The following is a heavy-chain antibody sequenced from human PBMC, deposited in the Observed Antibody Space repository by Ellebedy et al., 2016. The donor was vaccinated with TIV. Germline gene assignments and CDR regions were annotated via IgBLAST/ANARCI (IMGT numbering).Heavy chain of an antibody. J-gene: IGHJ4*02. V-gene: IGHV3-74*01. CDR2: LYSDGSST. CDR1: GFNFSIYW. CDR3: ARGSGIVPDY. Sequence: GGSLRLSCAASGFNFSIYWMHWVRQAPGKGLVWVSRLYSDGSSTSYADSVKGRFTISRDNAKSTLYLQMNSLRAEDTAVYYCARGSGIVPDYWGQGTLVTVSS. D-gene: IGHD3-16*02.